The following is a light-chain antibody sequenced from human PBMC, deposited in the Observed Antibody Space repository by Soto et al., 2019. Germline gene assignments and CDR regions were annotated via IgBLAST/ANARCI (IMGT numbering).Light chain of an antibody. CDR2: VAS. Sequence: EIVLTQSPGTLSLSPGERATLSCRASESISNSYLAWYQQKPGQAPRVLIYVASTRATGIPARFSGSGSGTDFTLTISRLEPEDFAVYYCQQYGSSPPWTFGQGTKVDIK. CDR1: ESISNSY. J-gene: IGKJ1*01. V-gene: IGKV3-20*01. CDR3: QQYGSSPPWT.